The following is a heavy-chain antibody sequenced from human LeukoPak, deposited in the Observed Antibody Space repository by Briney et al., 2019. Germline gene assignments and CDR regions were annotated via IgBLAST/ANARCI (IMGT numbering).Heavy chain of an antibody. D-gene: IGHD5-12*01. J-gene: IGHJ4*02. V-gene: IGHV5-51*01. Sequence: GESLKISCKGSGYSFTSYWIAWVRQMPGKGLEWMGIIYPGDSGTRYSPSFQGQVTISVDTSISTAYLQWSSLKASDTAIYYCARRHGGYAQDYWGQGTLVTVSS. CDR2: IYPGDSGT. CDR1: GYSFTSYW. CDR3: ARRHGGYAQDY.